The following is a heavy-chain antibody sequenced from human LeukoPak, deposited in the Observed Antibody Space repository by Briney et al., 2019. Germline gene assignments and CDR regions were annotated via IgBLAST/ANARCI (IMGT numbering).Heavy chain of an antibody. J-gene: IGHJ4*02. CDR2: ISYDGSNK. CDR3: AREGDNTAMVSSPFDY. Sequence: GGSLRLSCAASGFTFSSYAMHWVRQAPGKGLEWVAVISYDGSNKYYADSVKGRFTISRDNSKNTLYLQMNSLRAEDTAVYYCAREGDNTAMVSSPFDYWGQGTLVTVSS. V-gene: IGHV3-30-3*01. CDR1: GFTFSSYA. D-gene: IGHD5-18*01.